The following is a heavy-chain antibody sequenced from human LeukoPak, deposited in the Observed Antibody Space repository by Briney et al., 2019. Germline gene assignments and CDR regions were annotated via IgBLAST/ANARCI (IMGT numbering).Heavy chain of an antibody. Sequence: GESLQISCKGSGYRFTSYWIGGVRQVTGKGLEWMGIIYPGASDTSYSPSFQGQVTISADKSISTAYLQWSSLKASDTAMYYCARGATLVYNWCDPWGQGTLVIVSS. J-gene: IGHJ5*02. D-gene: IGHD1-26*01. CDR1: GYRFTSYW. CDR2: IYPGASDT. CDR3: ARGATLVYNWCDP. V-gene: IGHV5-51*01.